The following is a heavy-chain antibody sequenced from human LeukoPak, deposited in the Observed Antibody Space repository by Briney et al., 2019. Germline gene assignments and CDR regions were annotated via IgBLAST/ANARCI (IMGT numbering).Heavy chain of an antibody. D-gene: IGHD2-15*01. V-gene: IGHV3-23*01. CDR3: AKDGSIVAATPMDSDY. Sequence: PGGSLRLSCAASGFTFSSYAMSWVRQAPGKGLEWDSAISGSGGSTYYADSVKGRFTISRDNSKNTLYLQMNSLRAEDTAVYYCAKDGSIVAATPMDSDYWGQGTLVTVSS. CDR2: ISGSGGST. J-gene: IGHJ4*02. CDR1: GFTFSSYA.